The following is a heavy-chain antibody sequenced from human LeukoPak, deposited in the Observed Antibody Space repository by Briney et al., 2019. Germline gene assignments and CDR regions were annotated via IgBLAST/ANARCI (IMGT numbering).Heavy chain of an antibody. Sequence: PGGSLRLSCAASGFTFSSYAMSWVRQAPGRGLEWVSAISGGGESTYNADSVKGRFIISRDKSKNTLYLQMNSLRAEDTAVYYCAKGEGGYCSSSSCSTYFDYWGQGTLVTVSS. CDR1: GFTFSSYA. V-gene: IGHV3-23*01. CDR3: AKGEGGYCSSSSCSTYFDY. J-gene: IGHJ4*02. CDR2: ISGGGEST. D-gene: IGHD2-15*01.